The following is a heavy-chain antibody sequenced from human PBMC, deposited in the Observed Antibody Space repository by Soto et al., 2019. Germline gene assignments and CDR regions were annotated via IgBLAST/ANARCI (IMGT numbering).Heavy chain of an antibody. Sequence: QVQLQESGPGLVKPSETLSLTCAVSGDSISGSQWWSCVRLPPGKGLEWIGEISHTGTTNYNPSLQGRVTMSVDKPKNQFSLNLTSVTAADTAGYYCARVLSSRDEYFDYLGQGTVVTVSP. CDR3: ARVLSSRDEYFDY. J-gene: IGHJ4*02. D-gene: IGHD2-2*01. CDR2: ISHTGTT. CDR1: GDSISGSQW. V-gene: IGHV4-4*02.